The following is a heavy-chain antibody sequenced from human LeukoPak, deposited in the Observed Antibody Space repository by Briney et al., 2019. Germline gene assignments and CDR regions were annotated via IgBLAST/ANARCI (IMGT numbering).Heavy chain of an antibody. CDR1: GGTFSSYA. D-gene: IGHD2-2*01. CDR3: ATSPRYCSSTSCSNYYYYGMDV. CDR2: ISAYNGNT. V-gene: IGHV1-18*01. Sequence: GASVKVSCKASGGTFSSYAISWVRQVPRQGLEWMGWISAYNGNTNYAQKLQGRVTMTTDTSTSTAYMELRSPRSDDTAVYYCATSPRYCSSTSCSNYYYYGMDVWGQGTTVTVSS. J-gene: IGHJ6*02.